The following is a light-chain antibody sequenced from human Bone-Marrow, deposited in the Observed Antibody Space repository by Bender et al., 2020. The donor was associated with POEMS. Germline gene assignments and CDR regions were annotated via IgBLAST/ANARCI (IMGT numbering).Light chain of an antibody. V-gene: IGLV2-23*02. CDR1: GTTLENYNL. J-gene: IGLJ2*01. CDR2: HVN. Sequence: QSALTQPDSVSGSPGQSITISCTGTGTTLENYNLVSWYQQQPDKAPKLIISHVNRRPSGVPDRFSGSKSGMTASLTISGLQAEDEADYFCCSYDEDRAFVVLGGGTRVTVL. CDR3: CSYDEDRAFVV.